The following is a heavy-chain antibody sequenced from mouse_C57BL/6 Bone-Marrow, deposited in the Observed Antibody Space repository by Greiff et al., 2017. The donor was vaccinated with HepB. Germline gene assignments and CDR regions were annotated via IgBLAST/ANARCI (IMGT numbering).Heavy chain of an antibody. CDR2: IRSKSSNYAT. D-gene: IGHD1-1*01. J-gene: IGHJ1*03. V-gene: IGHV10-3*01. CDR3: VRMAITTVVAKDWYFGV. Sequence: EVQLVESGGGLVQPKGSLKLSCAASGFTFNTYAMHWVRQAPGKGLEWVARIRSKSSNYATYYADSVKDRFTISRDDSQSMLYLQMNNLKTEDTAMYYCVRMAITTVVAKDWYFGVWGTGTTVTVSS. CDR1: GFTFNTYA.